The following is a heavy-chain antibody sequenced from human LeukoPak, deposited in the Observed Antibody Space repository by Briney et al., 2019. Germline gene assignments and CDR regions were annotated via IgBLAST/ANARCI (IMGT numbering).Heavy chain of an antibody. CDR2: IYYSGST. CDR1: GGSVSSSSYY. V-gene: IGHV4-39*01. Sequence: SETLSLTCTGSGGSVSSSSYYWGWIRQPPGKGLEWIGSIYYSGSTDYNPSLKSRVTISVDTSKNQFSLKLSSVTAADAAVYYCARIGYCSGGSCSFGYWGQGTLVTVSS. D-gene: IGHD2-15*01. CDR3: ARIGYCSGGSCSFGY. J-gene: IGHJ4*02.